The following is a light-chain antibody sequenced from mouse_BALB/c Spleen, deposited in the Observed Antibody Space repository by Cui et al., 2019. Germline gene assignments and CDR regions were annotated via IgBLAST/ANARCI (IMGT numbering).Light chain of an antibody. CDR3: QQYSSYLFT. J-gene: IGKJ4*01. CDR2: SAS. V-gene: IGKV6-13*01. Sequence: DIVMTQSQKFMSTSVGDRVSITCKASQKVGTAVAWYQQKPGQSPKLLIYSASNRYTGVPDRFTGSGSGTDFTLTISNMQSEDLADYFCQQYSSYLFTFGSGTKLEIK. CDR1: QKVGTA.